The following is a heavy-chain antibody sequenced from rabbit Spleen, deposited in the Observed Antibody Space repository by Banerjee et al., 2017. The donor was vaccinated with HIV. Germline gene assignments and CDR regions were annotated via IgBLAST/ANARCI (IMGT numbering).Heavy chain of an antibody. V-gene: IGHV1S45*01. CDR3: ARLSSGAFNL. CDR1: GFSFSSSYW. Sequence: QEQLVESGGGLVQPEGSLTLTCTASGFSFSSSYWICWVRQAPGKGLELIACIYADYGSTDYASWAKGRFTISKTSSTTVTLQMTSLTAADTATYFCARLSSGAFNLWGPGTLVTVS. D-gene: IGHD1-1*01. CDR2: IYADYGST. J-gene: IGHJ4*01.